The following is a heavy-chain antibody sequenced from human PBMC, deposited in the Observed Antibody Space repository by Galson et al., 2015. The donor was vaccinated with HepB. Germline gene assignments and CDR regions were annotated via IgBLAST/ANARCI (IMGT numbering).Heavy chain of an antibody. CDR3: TGYLTSSVAATGRASTRAWFDP. Sequence: SLRLSCAASRFTFTNAWMNWVRQAPGKGLEWVGRIKSKTGGGTTDYAAPVKGRFTTSRDDSKSTLYLQMNSLKTEDTAVYYCTGYLTSSVAATGRASTRAWFDPWGQGTLVTVSP. CDR1: RFTFTNAW. V-gene: IGHV3-15*01. CDR2: IKSKTGGGTT. J-gene: IGHJ5*02. D-gene: IGHD6-13*01.